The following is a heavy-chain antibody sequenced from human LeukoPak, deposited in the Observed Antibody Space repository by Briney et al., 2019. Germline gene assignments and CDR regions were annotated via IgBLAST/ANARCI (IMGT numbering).Heavy chain of an antibody. J-gene: IGHJ4*02. CDR1: GGSFSGYY. D-gene: IGHD3-22*01. Sequence: PSETLSLTCAVYGGSFSGYYWSWIRQPPGKGLEWIGEINHSGSTYYNPSLKSRVTISVDTSKNQFSLKLSSVTAADTAVYYCARVSHYYDSSGYYPFDYWGQGTLVTVSS. V-gene: IGHV4-34*01. CDR3: ARVSHYYDSSGYYPFDY. CDR2: INHSGST.